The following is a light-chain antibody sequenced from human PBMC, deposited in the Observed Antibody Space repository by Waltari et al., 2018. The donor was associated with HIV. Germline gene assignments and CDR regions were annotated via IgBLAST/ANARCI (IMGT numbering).Light chain of an antibody. J-gene: IGLJ2*01. CDR2: SNS. Sequence: QSELTQSPSASGTPGQRVTISCSGSRSTIGTNSVNWYQQLPGTAPKLLIDSNSQRPSGVPDRFSGSKSGTSASLAITGLQSEDEADYYCAAWDDSLNGHVVFGGGTKLTVL. CDR1: RSTIGTNS. V-gene: IGLV1-44*01. CDR3: AAWDDSLNGHVV.